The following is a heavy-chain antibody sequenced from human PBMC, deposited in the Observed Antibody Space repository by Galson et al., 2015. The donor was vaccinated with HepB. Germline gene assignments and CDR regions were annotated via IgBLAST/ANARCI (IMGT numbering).Heavy chain of an antibody. CDR2: ISYDGSNK. V-gene: IGHV3-30*18. D-gene: IGHD3-10*01. CDR3: AKGGQYGSGSYAFGY. J-gene: IGHJ4*02. Sequence: SLRLSCAASGFTFSSYGMHWVRQAPGKGLEWVAVISYDGSNKYYADHVKGRFTISRDNSKNTLYLQMNSLRAEDTAVYYCAKGGQYGSGSYAFGYWGQGTLVTVSS. CDR1: GFTFSSYG.